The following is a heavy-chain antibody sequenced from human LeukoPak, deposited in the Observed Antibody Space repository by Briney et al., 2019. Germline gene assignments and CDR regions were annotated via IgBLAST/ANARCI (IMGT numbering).Heavy chain of an antibody. CDR2: IRYDGSNK. D-gene: IGHD1-26*01. Sequence: GGSLRLSCAASGFTFSSYGMHWVRQAPGKGLEGVAFIRYDGSNKYYADSVKGRFTIARDNAKNSLYLQRNSLRAEDTAVYYCANSWDGSYYFDYWGQGTLVTVSS. V-gene: IGHV3-30*02. CDR3: ANSWDGSYYFDY. CDR1: GFTFSSYG. J-gene: IGHJ4*02.